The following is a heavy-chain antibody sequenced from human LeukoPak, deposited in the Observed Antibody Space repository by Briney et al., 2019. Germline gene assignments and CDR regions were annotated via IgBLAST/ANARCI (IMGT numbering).Heavy chain of an antibody. Sequence: PSETLSLTCAVYGGSFSGYYWNWIRQPPGKGLEWIGEINHSGSTNYNPSLKSRVTISVDTSKNQFSLKLSSVTAADTAVYYCAREERVRGVILIDYWGQGTLVTVSS. D-gene: IGHD3-10*01. V-gene: IGHV4-34*01. CDR3: AREERVRGVILIDY. CDR1: GGSFSGYY. CDR2: INHSGST. J-gene: IGHJ4*02.